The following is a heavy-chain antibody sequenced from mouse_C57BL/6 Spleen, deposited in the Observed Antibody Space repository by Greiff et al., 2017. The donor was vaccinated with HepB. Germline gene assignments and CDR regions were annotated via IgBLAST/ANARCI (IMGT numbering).Heavy chain of an antibody. CDR2: INPNYGTT. D-gene: IGHD2-3*01. V-gene: IGHV1-39*01. CDR1: GYSFTDYN. J-gene: IGHJ4*01. Sequence: EVKLMESGPELVKPGASVKISCKASGYSFTDYNMNWVKQSNGKSLEWIGVINPNYGTTSYNQKFKGKATLTVDQSSSTAYMQLNSLTSEDSAVYYCARSGIDGYSSYAMDYWGQGTSVTVSS. CDR3: ARSGIDGYSSYAMDY.